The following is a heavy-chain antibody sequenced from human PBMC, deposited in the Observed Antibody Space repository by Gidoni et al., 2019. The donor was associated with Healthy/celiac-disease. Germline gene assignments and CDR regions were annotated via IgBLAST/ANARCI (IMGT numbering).Heavy chain of an antibody. Sequence: QVQLVQSGAEVKKPGASVKVSSKVSGYTLTELSMHWVRQGPGKGIEWMGGFDTEDGETIYAQKFQGRVTMTEDTSTDTAYMELSSLRSEDTAVYYCATEGYCSGDSCYYFDYWGQGTLVTVSS. CDR1: GYTLTELS. J-gene: IGHJ4*02. CDR3: ATEGYCSGDSCYYFDY. CDR2: FDTEDGET. D-gene: IGHD2-15*01. V-gene: IGHV1-24*01.